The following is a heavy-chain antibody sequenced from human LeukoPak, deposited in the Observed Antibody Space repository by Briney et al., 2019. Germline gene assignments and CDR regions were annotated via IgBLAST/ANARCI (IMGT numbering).Heavy chain of an antibody. CDR3: AKDKTSSGHNWFDP. CDR2: ISGSGGST. CDR1: GFTFSSYA. D-gene: IGHD3-10*01. Sequence: PGGSLRLSCAASGFTFSSYAMSWVRQAPGKGLEWVSAISGSGGSTYYADSVKGRFTISRDNSKNTLYLQMNSRRAEDTAVYNCAKDKTSSGHNWFDPWGQGTLVTVSS. V-gene: IGHV3-23*01. J-gene: IGHJ5*02.